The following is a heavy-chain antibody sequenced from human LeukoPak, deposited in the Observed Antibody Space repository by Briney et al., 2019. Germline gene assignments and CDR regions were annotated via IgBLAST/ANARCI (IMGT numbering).Heavy chain of an antibody. CDR2: IKQGGTEK. Sequence: GGSLRLSCAASEFTFSTYWMSWVRQAPGKGLEWVANIKQGGTEKHYVDSVKGRFTISRDSAKNSLYLQMNSLRADDTAVYYCAREGRESQGFDYWGQGTLVTVSS. J-gene: IGHJ4*02. CDR3: AREGRESQGFDY. V-gene: IGHV3-7*05. CDR1: EFTFSTYW. D-gene: IGHD3-10*01.